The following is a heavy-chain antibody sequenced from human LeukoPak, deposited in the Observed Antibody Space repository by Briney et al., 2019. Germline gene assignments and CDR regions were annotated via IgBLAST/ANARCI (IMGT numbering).Heavy chain of an antibody. D-gene: IGHD3-22*01. CDR3: AKGISGYFADL. CDR2: ISNDGGGT. V-gene: IGHV3-23*01. CDR1: GFIFNNYG. Sequence: GGSLRLSCAASGFIFNNYGLIWVRQAPGKGLEWVSAISNDGGGTQYADFVEGRFTISRDNSKNTLFLQMSSLRAEDTALYYCAKGISGYFADLWGQGTLVTVSS. J-gene: IGHJ5*02.